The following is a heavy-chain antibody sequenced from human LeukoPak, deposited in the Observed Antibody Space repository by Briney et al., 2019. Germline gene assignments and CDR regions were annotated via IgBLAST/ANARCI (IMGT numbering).Heavy chain of an antibody. Sequence: PGGSLRLSCAASGFTFSSYSMNWVRQAPGKGLEWVSSISSSSSYIYYADSVKGRFTISRDNAKNSLYLQMNSLRAEDTAVYYCERDNGEDYDILTGYYSAHFDYWGQGTLVTVSS. CDR1: GFTFSSYS. CDR2: ISSSSSYI. D-gene: IGHD3-9*01. J-gene: IGHJ4*02. CDR3: ERDNGEDYDILTGYYSAHFDY. V-gene: IGHV3-21*01.